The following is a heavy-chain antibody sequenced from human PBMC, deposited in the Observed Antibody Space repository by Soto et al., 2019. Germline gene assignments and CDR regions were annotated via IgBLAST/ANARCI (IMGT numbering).Heavy chain of an antibody. V-gene: IGHV5-51*01. CDR3: ARGSPYDY. D-gene: IGHD6-6*01. CDR1: GYSLIGYW. Sequence: GESLTIACTCSGYSLIGYWIAWVRQMPGKGLEWMGIIYPGDSETRYSPSFQGQVTISADKSISTAYLQWSSLKASDTAMYFCARGSPYDYWGQGTLVTVSS. J-gene: IGHJ4*02. CDR2: IYPGDSET.